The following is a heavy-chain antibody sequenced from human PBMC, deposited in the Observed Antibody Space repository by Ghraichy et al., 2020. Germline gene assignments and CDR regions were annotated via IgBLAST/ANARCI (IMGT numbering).Heavy chain of an antibody. CDR2: INPPGTT. J-gene: IGHJ3*02. CDR1: VGSFSGYY. V-gene: IGHV4-34*01. CDR3: ARRRELWPAAEGDAFDM. Sequence: SETLSLTCAVYVGSFSGYYWSWIRQPPGKGLEWIGEINPPGTTNNSPSLKSRLTMLVDTSKNQFSLKLKSVTAADTAVYYCARRRELWPAAEGDAFDMWGQGTMVTVSS. D-gene: IGHD5-18*01.